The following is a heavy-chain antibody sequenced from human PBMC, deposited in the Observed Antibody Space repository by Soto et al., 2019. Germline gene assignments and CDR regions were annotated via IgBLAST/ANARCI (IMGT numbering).Heavy chain of an antibody. CDR3: AKDGCSPPSCSTLYYYYDMDV. Sequence: QVQLVESGGGVVQPGRSLRLSCAASGFTFSTYDMHWVRQAPGKGLEWVALISSDGNNKYYANSVKGRFTISRHNSKNTLDLQMNSLRVEDTAVYYCAKDGCSPPSCSTLYYYYDMDVWGQGTTVTVSS. D-gene: IGHD2-15*01. CDR2: ISSDGNNK. V-gene: IGHV3-30*18. J-gene: IGHJ6*02. CDR1: GFTFSTYD.